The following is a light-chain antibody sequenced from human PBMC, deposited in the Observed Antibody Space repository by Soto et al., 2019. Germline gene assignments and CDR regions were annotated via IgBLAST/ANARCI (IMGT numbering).Light chain of an antibody. CDR3: ETWDNSLSASV. J-gene: IGLJ1*01. V-gene: IGLV1-51*02. CDR1: SSNIGNNY. Sequence: QSVLTQPPSVSAAPGQNVTISCSGSSSNIGNNYVSWYQQFPGTAPKVLIYGDHTRPSGIPDRFSGSKSGTSATLGITGLQAGDEADYYCETWDNSLSASVFGTGTKVTVL. CDR2: GDH.